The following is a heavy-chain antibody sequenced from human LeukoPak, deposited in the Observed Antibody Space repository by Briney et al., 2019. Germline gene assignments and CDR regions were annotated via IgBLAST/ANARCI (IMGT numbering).Heavy chain of an antibody. J-gene: IGHJ4*02. CDR3: ARGGYYYDSSGFPEDY. D-gene: IGHD3-22*01. CDR2: ISAYNSNT. CDR1: GYTFTSYG. V-gene: IGHV1-18*01. Sequence: ASVKVSCKASGYTFTSYGISWVRQAPGQGLEWMGWISAYNSNTNYAQKLQGRVTMTTDTSTSTAYMELRSLRSDDTAVYYCARGGYYYDSSGFPEDYWGQGTLVTVSS.